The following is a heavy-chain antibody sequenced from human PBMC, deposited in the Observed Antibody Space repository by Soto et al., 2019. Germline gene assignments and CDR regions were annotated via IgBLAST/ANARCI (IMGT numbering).Heavy chain of an antibody. J-gene: IGHJ4*02. CDR3: AKEYSTSFDY. D-gene: IGHD6-6*01. V-gene: IGHV3-23*01. CDR2: ISAGVSNT. CDR1: GFSFSNYA. Sequence: PGGSLRLSCAASGFSFSNYAMNWVRQAPGKGLEWVSAISAGVSNTNYADSVRGRFTISSDNSKNTLYLQMNGLRADDTAVYYCAKEYSTSFDYWGQGTQVTVSS.